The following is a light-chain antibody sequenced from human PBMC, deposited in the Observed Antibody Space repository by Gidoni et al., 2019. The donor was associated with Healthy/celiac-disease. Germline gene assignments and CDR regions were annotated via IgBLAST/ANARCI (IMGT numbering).Light chain of an antibody. CDR1: QSISSY. CDR2: AAS. J-gene: IGKJ1*01. CDR3: QQSYSTPPRT. Sequence: DIQMTQSPSSLSASVGDRVTITCRASQSISSYLNWYQQKPGKAPKLLIYAASSLQSGVPSRFSGSGSGTDLTLTISSRQPEDFATYYCQQSYSTPPRTFGQGTKVEIK. V-gene: IGKV1-39*01.